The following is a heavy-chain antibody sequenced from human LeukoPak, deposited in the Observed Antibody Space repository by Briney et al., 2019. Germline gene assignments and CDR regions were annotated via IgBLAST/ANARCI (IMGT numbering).Heavy chain of an antibody. Sequence: SETLSLTCDVSGASISNKFWSWVRHPPGKGLEWIGYISYTGTTNYNPSLQSPVTISGDTSKNQLSLKVTSMTAADTAVYYCARDTSGYYGRYEHWGQGTLVTVSS. D-gene: IGHD3-3*01. V-gene: IGHV4-59*01. J-gene: IGHJ4*02. CDR3: ARDTSGYYGRYEH. CDR2: ISYTGTT. CDR1: GASISNKF.